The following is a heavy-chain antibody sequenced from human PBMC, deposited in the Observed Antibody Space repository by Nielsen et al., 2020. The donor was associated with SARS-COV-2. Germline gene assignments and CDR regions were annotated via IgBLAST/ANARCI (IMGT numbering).Heavy chain of an antibody. CDR3: ATSPSVLAGHLFDY. J-gene: IGHJ4*01. V-gene: IGHV1-2*06. D-gene: IGHD6-19*01. Sequence: ASVKVSCKASGYTFTDYYIHWVRQAPGQGLEWMGRINPYSGGTNYAQKFQGRVTMTEDTSTDTAYMELSSLRSEDTAVYYCATSPSVLAGHLFDYWGQGTLVTVSS. CDR1: GYTFTDYY. CDR2: INPYSGGT.